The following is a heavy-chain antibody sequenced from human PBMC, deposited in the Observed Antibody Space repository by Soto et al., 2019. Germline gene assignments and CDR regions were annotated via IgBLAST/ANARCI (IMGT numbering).Heavy chain of an antibody. J-gene: IGHJ4*02. CDR3: AREVTYGGGSFSLGL. CDR1: GYFFTSYY. Sequence: QVQLVQSGAEVEKPGASVKVSCKTSGYFFTSYYIHWVRQAPGQGLEWMGWINPNNGGTNSAQKFQGMVTMTSDTSINTAYMEITSLRSDDTALYYCAREVTYGGGSFSLGLWGQGTLVTVSS. D-gene: IGHD3-10*01. CDR2: INPNNGGT. V-gene: IGHV1-2*02.